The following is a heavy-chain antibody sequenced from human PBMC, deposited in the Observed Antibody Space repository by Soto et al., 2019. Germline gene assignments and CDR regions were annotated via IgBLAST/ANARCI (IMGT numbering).Heavy chain of an antibody. CDR1: GFTFSSYA. J-gene: IGHJ4*02. Sequence: GSLRLSCAASGFTFSSYAMHWVRQGPGKGLEWVAIIWDDGSKKYYADSVKGRFTISRDNSKNTLYLQMNSLRAEDTAVYYCARDLIAARPEYYFDCWGQGTLVTVSS. D-gene: IGHD6-6*01. CDR2: IWDDGSKK. CDR3: ARDLIAARPEYYFDC. V-gene: IGHV3-33*01.